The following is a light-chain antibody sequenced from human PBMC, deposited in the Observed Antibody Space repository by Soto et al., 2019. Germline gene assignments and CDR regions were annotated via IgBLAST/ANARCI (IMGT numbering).Light chain of an antibody. Sequence: QSVLTQPAPVSGSPGQSITISCTGTSSDVGGYNYVSWYQHHPGKAPKLLIYDVSNRPSGVSNRFSCSKSGNTASLTISGLQAEDEADYYCSSYTSSSTYVFGTGTKVTVL. CDR1: SSDVGGYNY. J-gene: IGLJ1*01. CDR3: SSYTSSSTYV. V-gene: IGLV2-14*03. CDR2: DVS.